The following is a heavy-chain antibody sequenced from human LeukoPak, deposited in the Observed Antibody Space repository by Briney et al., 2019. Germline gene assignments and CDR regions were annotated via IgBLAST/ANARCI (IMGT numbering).Heavy chain of an antibody. D-gene: IGHD4-17*01. Sequence: PGGTLRLSCATSGFTFSSYGMSWVRQAPGKGLEWVSAIGGSGGSTYYADSVKGRFTISRDNSKNTLYLQMNSLRAEDTAVYYCAKDGDYRLYNWFDPWGQGTLVTVSS. V-gene: IGHV3-23*01. J-gene: IGHJ5*02. CDR1: GFTFSSYG. CDR2: IGGSGGST. CDR3: AKDGDYRLYNWFDP.